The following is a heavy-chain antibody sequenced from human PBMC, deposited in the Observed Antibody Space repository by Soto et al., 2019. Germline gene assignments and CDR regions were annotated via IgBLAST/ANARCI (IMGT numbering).Heavy chain of an antibody. D-gene: IGHD6-19*01. V-gene: IGHV3-30-3*02. CDR1: GFTFSSYA. CDR3: GKAVAGRIDY. J-gene: IGHJ4*02. CDR2: ISYDGSNK. Sequence: GGSLRLSCAASGFTFSSYAMHWVRQAPGKGLEWVAVISYDGSNKYYADSVKGRFTISRDNSKNTLNLQMNSLRAEDTAVYYCGKAVAGRIDYWGQGTLVTVSS.